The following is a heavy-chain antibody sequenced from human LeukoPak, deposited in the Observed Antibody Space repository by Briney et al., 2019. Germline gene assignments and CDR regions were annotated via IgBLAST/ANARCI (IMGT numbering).Heavy chain of an antibody. CDR1: GGTFSSYA. V-gene: IGHV1-69*01. Sequence: SVKVSCKASGGTFSSYAISWVRQAPGQGLEWMGGIIPIFGTANYAQKFQGRVTITADESTSTAYMELSSLRSEDTAVYYCARDGTPEHLVTFDYWGQGTLVTVSS. CDR3: ARDGTPEHLVTFDY. D-gene: IGHD6-6*01. J-gene: IGHJ4*02. CDR2: IIPIFGTA.